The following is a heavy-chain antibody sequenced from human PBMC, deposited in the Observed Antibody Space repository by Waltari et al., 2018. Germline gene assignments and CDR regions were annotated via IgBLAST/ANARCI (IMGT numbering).Heavy chain of an antibody. CDR2: MNRDGSTT. CDR3: AREIAVTGQYYFDY. Sequence: EVQLVESGGDSVQPGGSLRLSCAVSGFTFISYWMHWVRQDPGKGLVWVSRMNRDGSTTTYADSVKGRFTISRDNAKNTLYLQMNSLRAEDTAVYYCAREIAVTGQYYFDYWGQGTLVTVSS. CDR1: GFTFISYW. J-gene: IGHJ4*02. V-gene: IGHV3-74*01. D-gene: IGHD6-13*01.